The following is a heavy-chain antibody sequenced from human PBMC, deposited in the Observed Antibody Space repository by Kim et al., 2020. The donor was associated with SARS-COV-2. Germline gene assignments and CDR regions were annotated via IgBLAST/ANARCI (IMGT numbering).Heavy chain of an antibody. V-gene: IGHV4-59*08. D-gene: IGHD2-2*01. CDR2: IYYSGST. J-gene: IGHJ5*02. CDR1: GGSISSYY. CDR3: ASSGKVGYCSSTSCLGFDP. Sequence: SETLSLTCTVSGGSISSYYWSWIRQPPGKVLEWIGYIYYSGSTNYNPSLKSRVTISVDTSKNQFSLKLSSVTAADTAVYYCASSGKVGYCSSTSCLGFDPWGQGTLVTVSS.